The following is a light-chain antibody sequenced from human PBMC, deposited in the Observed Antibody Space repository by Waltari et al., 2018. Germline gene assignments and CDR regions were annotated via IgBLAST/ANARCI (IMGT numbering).Light chain of an antibody. CDR3: SSYTSSSTWV. Sequence: QSALTQPASAAGSPGPAITISCTGTSSDVGGYNYVSWYLQHPGKAPKLMIYDVSKRPSGVSNRFSGSKSGNTASLTISGLQAEDEADYYCSSYTSSSTWVFGGGTKLTVL. J-gene: IGLJ3*02. V-gene: IGLV2-14*01. CDR2: DVS. CDR1: SSDVGGYNY.